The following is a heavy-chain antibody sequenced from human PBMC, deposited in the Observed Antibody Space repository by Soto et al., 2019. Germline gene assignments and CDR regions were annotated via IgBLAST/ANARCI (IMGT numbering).Heavy chain of an antibody. CDR3: AADDVLLWFGEFPY. D-gene: IGHD3-10*01. CDR2: IVVGSGKT. V-gene: IGHV1-58*01. J-gene: IGHJ4*02. CDR1: GFTFTSSA. Sequence: PSVKVSCTDSGFTFTSSAVQWVRQARGQRLEWIGWIVVGSGKTNYAQKFQERVTITRDISTSTAYMELSSLRSEDTAVYYCAADDVLLWFGEFPYWGQGALVTVSS.